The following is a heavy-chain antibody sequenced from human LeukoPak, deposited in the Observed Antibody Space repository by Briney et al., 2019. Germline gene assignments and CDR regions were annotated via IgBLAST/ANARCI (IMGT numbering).Heavy chain of an antibody. CDR2: ISGTGDIT. CDR1: GFTFGSYG. Sequence: PGGSLRLSCAASGFTFGSYGMSWVRQAPGKGLEWVSTISGTGDITYYADSVKGRFTISRDNSKNTLSLQMNRLRAEDTAVYYCAKDEYCGGDSCYSLPNNWFDPWGQGTLVTVSS. D-gene: IGHD2-15*01. CDR3: AKDEYCGGDSCYSLPNNWFDP. J-gene: IGHJ5*02. V-gene: IGHV3-23*01.